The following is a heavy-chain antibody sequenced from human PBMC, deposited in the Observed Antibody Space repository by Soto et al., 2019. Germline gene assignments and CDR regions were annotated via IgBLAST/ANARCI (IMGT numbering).Heavy chain of an antibody. J-gene: IGHJ6*02. CDR1: GGSVSSGSFY. Sequence: SETLSLTCTVSGGSVSSGSFYWSWIRRPPGKGLEWIGYFYDSGSTNYNPSLRSRVTMSVDTSKNQFSLRLSSVTAADTAVYYCAASAPPATNYYYAMDVWGQGTTVTVSS. V-gene: IGHV4-61*01. D-gene: IGHD5-12*01. CDR3: AASAPPATNYYYAMDV. CDR2: FYDSGST.